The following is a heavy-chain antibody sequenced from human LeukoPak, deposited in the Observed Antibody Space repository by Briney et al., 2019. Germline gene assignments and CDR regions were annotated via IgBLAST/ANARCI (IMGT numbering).Heavy chain of an antibody. CDR3: ARRLPGIIAVGPSSLSRGFDY. CDR2: IYPGDSDT. Sequence: GESLKISCKASGYSFTIYWIGWVRQMPGKGLEWMGIIYPGDSDTRYSPPFQGQVTISADKSINTAYLQWSSLKASDTAMYYCARRLPGIIAVGPSSLSRGFDYWGQGTLVTVSS. V-gene: IGHV5-51*01. CDR1: GYSFTIYW. D-gene: IGHD6-13*01. J-gene: IGHJ4*02.